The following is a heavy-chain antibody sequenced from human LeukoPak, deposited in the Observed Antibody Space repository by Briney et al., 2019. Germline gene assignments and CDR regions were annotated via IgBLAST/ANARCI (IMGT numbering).Heavy chain of an antibody. V-gene: IGHV3-48*01. CDR2: LSSGSDSI. D-gene: IGHD3-22*01. Sequence: GGSLRLSCAASGFTFNTYTMNWVRQAPGKGLEWISYLSSGSDSIFYADSVKGRFTISRDNSKNTLYLQMNSLRAEDTAVYYCATESSGWGQGTLVTVSS. J-gene: IGHJ4*02. CDR3: ATESSG. CDR1: GFTFNTYT.